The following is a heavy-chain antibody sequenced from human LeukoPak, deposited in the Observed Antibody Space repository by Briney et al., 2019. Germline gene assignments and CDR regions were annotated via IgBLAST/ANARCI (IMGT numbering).Heavy chain of an antibody. CDR2: MNPNSGNT. D-gene: IGHD3-10*01. CDR3: ARLDGRGADY. J-gene: IGHJ4*02. Sequence: VASVKVSFKASGYNFTSYDINRVRQATGQGLEWMGWMNPNSGNTGYAQKLQGRVTFTRYTSISTAYMELCSLRSEDTAVYYCARLDGRGADYWGQGTLVTVSS. V-gene: IGHV1-8*03. CDR1: GYNFTSYD.